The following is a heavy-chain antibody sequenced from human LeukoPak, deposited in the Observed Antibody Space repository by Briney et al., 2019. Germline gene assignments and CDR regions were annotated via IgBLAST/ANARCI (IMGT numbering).Heavy chain of an antibody. D-gene: IGHD3-10*01. Sequence: GGSLRLSCAASGFTFSSYGMHWVRQAPGKGLEWVAVISYDGSNKYYADSVKGRFTISRDNSKNTLYPQMNSLRAEDTAVYYCANAGSYYKPLDYWGQGTLVTVSS. CDR3: ANAGSYYKPLDY. CDR2: ISYDGSNK. V-gene: IGHV3-30*18. CDR1: GFTFSSYG. J-gene: IGHJ4*02.